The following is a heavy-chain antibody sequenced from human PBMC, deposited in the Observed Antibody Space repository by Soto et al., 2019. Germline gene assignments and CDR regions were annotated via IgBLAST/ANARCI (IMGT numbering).Heavy chain of an antibody. Sequence: EASVKVSCKVSGYTLTELSMHWVRQAPGKGLEWMGGFDPEDGETIYAQKFQGRVTMTEDTSTDTAYMELSSLRSEDTAVYYCATDLGKQLEPGYWGQGTLVTVSS. CDR2: FDPEDGET. D-gene: IGHD6-6*01. J-gene: IGHJ4*02. CDR1: GYTLTELS. CDR3: ATDLGKQLEPGY. V-gene: IGHV1-24*01.